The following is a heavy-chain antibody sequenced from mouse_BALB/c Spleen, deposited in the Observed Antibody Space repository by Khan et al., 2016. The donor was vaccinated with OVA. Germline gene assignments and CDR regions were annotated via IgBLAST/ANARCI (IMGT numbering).Heavy chain of an antibody. Sequence: QVQLQQSGAELVKPGASVKLSCKASGYTFTSYYMYWLKQRPGQGLEWIGEINPSNGGTNFNEKFKSKATLTVDKSSSTAYMKLSSLTSEDSAVXSCTRRGTARATLWFAYWGQGTLVTVSA. J-gene: IGHJ3*01. CDR1: GYTFTSYY. CDR3: TRRGTARATLWFAY. D-gene: IGHD3-2*01. V-gene: IGHV1S81*02. CDR2: INPSNGGT.